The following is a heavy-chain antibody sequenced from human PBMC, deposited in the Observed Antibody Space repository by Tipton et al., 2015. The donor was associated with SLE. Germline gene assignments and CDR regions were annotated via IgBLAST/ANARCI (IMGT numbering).Heavy chain of an antibody. J-gene: IGHJ4*02. Sequence: TLSLTCTVSGGSISSYYWSWIRQPPGKGLEWIGSIYHSGSTYYNPSLKSRVTISVDTSKNQFSLKLSSVTAADTAVYYCARGDCSSTSCLDYWGQGTPVTVSS. V-gene: IGHV4-59*08. CDR1: GGSISSYY. D-gene: IGHD2-2*01. CDR2: IYHSGST. CDR3: ARGDCSSTSCLDY.